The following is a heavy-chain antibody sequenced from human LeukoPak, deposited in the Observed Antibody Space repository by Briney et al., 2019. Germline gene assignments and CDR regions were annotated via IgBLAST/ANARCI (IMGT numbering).Heavy chain of an antibody. CDR2: ISGSGGST. V-gene: IGHV3-23*01. D-gene: IGHD3-22*01. Sequence: SGGSPRLSCAASGFTFSSYGMSWVRQAPGKGLEWVSAISGSGGSTYYADSVKGRFTISRDNAKNSLYLQMNSLRAEDTAVYYCARDGVTMRILDYWGQGTLVTVSS. CDR3: ARDGVTMRILDY. CDR1: GFTFSSYG. J-gene: IGHJ4*02.